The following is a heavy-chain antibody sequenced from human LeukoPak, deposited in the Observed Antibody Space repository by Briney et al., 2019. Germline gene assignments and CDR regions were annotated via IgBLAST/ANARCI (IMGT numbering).Heavy chain of an antibody. CDR1: GYTFTSYD. D-gene: IGHD3-22*01. Sequence: GASVKVSCKASGYTFTSYDINWVRQATGQGLEWMGWMNPNSGNTGYAQKFQGRVTITRNTSISTAYMELSSLRSEDTAVYYCARGTYYYESSGYYSYYYMGVWGKGTTVTVSS. J-gene: IGHJ6*03. CDR3: ARGTYYYESSGYYSYYYMGV. V-gene: IGHV1-8*03. CDR2: MNPNSGNT.